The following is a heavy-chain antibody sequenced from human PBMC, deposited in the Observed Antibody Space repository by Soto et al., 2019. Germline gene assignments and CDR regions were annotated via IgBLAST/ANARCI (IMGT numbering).Heavy chain of an antibody. CDR2: IYYSGST. J-gene: IGHJ5*02. Sequence: SETLSLTCTVSGASITSSSYYWGWILQPQGKGLEWIGSIYYSGSTYYNPSLKSRVTISVDTSKNQFSLKLSSVTAADTAVYYCAGGLLGYYESSGPTNHNWFDLWGRG. CDR1: GASITSSSYY. D-gene: IGHD3-22*01. V-gene: IGHV4-39*01. CDR3: AGGLLGYYESSGPTNHNWFDL.